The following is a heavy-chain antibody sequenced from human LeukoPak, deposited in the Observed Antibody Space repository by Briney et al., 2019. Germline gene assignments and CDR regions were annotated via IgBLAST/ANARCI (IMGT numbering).Heavy chain of an antibody. V-gene: IGHV5-51*01. CDR1: GYRFTNYW. J-gene: IGHJ4*02. Sequence: GESLKISCQSSGYRFTNYWIGWVRQMPGKGLEWMGIIYPGDSETRYSPSFQGQVTISADKSISTAYLQWSSLKASDTAMYYCARRSPYDIGYYRDYWGQGTLVTVSS. CDR3: ARRSPYDIGYYRDY. D-gene: IGHD3-22*01. CDR2: IYPGDSET.